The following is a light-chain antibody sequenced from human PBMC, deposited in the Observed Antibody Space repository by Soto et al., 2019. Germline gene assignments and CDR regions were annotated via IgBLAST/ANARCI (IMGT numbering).Light chain of an antibody. Sequence: QSALTQPPSASGSPGQSVTISCTGTSSDVGGYNYVSWYQQHPGKAPKLMIYEVSERPSGVPGRFSGSKSGNTASLTVSGLQAEDEADYYCSSYAGSNNFVVFGGGTKLTVL. CDR3: SSYAGSNNFVV. CDR1: SSDVGGYNY. V-gene: IGLV2-8*01. J-gene: IGLJ2*01. CDR2: EVS.